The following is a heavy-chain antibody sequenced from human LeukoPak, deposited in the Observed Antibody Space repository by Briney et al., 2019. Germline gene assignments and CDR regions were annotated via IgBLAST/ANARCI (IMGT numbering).Heavy chain of an antibody. V-gene: IGHV4-39*07. D-gene: IGHD3-22*01. CDR3: ARDSSGYYPFDY. J-gene: IGHJ4*02. CDR1: GGSISSSSYY. Sequence: PSETLSLTCTVSGGSISSSSYYWGWIRQPPGKGLEWIGSIYYSGSTYYNPSLKSRVTISVDTSKNQFSLKLSSVTAADTAVYYCARDSSGYYPFDYWGQGTLATVSS. CDR2: IYYSGST.